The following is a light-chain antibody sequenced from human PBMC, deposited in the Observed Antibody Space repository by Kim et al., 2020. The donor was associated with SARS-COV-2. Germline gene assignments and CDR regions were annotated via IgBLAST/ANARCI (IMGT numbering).Light chain of an antibody. Sequence: SPGERATLSGRASQSVSSNLAWYQQKPGQAPRLLIYGASTRATGIPARFSGSGSGTEFTLTISSLQSEDFAVYYCQQYNNWPPVTFGPGTKVDIK. J-gene: IGKJ3*01. V-gene: IGKV3-15*01. CDR3: QQYNNWPPVT. CDR2: GAS. CDR1: QSVSSN.